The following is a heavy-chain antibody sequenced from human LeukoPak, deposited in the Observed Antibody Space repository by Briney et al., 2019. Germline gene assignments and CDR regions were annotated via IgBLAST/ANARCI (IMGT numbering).Heavy chain of an antibody. CDR1: GFTFSNYW. Sequence: GGSLRLSCEGSGFTFSNYWMTWVRQAPGKGLEWVANIKTDGSEKHYADSVEGRFTISRDNAKNSLYLQMNSLRVEDTAVYYCAREGPQRVDASLFDQWGQGTLVTVSS. D-gene: IGHD2-15*01. CDR2: IKTDGSEK. V-gene: IGHV3-7*01. J-gene: IGHJ4*02. CDR3: AREGPQRVDASLFDQ.